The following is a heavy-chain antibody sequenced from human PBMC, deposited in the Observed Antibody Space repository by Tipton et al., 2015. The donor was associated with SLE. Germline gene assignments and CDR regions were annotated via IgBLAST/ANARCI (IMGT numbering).Heavy chain of an antibody. J-gene: IGHJ4*02. V-gene: IGHV4-59*04. D-gene: IGHD1-1*01. Sequence: GLVKPSDTLSLTCTVSGGSISSHYWSWIRQPPGKGLEWIGNMHYSGDTYNNPSLKSRVTISVDTSKNQFSLNLSSVTAADTALYYCARQLASDFRVGYWGQGAQVTVSS. CDR3: ARQLASDFRVGY. CDR2: MHYSGDT. CDR1: GGSISSHY.